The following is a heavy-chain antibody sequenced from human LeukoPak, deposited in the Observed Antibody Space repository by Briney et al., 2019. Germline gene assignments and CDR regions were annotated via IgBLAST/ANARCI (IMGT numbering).Heavy chain of an antibody. CDR3: ARNYYDFWSGYYKAAYYYYMDV. V-gene: IGHV1-69*05. CDR2: IIPIFGTA. CDR1: GGTFSSYA. J-gene: IGHJ6*03. D-gene: IGHD3-3*01. Sequence: SVKVSCKASGGTFSSYAISWVRQAPGQGLEWMGGIIPIFGTANYAQKFQGRVTITTDESTSTAYMELSRLRSEDTAVYYCARNYYDFWSGYYKAAYYYYMDVWGKGTTVTVSS.